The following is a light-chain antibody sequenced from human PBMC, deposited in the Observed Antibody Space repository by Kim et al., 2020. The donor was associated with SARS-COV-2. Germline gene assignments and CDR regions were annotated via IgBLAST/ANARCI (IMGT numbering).Light chain of an antibody. Sequence: GSTGKTASVTCSGDKVGDKYACWYQQKPGQSPVLVIYQDSKRPSGIPGRFSGSNSGNTATLTIGGTQAMDEADYYCQAWDSSTVVFGGGTQLTVL. J-gene: IGLJ2*01. V-gene: IGLV3-1*01. CDR3: QAWDSSTVV. CDR2: QDS. CDR1: KVGDKY.